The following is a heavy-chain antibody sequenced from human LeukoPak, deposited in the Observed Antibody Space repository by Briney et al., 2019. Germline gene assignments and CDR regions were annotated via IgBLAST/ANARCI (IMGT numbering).Heavy chain of an antibody. V-gene: IGHV3-7*01. D-gene: IGHD1-26*01. CDR2: IKRNGGAQ. CDR1: GFTFSSYW. Sequence: GGSLRLSCSASGFTFSSYWMSWVRQAPGKGLEWMANIKRNGGAQNYVDSVKGRFTISRDNAKNSLFLQMNNLRAEDTALYYCARDGIPTYAFDIWGQGTMVTVS. J-gene: IGHJ3*02. CDR3: ARDGIPTYAFDI.